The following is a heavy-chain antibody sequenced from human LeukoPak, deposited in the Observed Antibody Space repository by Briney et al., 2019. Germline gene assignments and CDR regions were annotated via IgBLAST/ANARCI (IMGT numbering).Heavy chain of an antibody. D-gene: IGHD1-26*01. J-gene: IGHJ4*02. CDR1: GFTFDDYA. CDR2: ISWNSGSI. CDR3: AKALPREGVDY. Sequence: PGGSLRLSCAASGFTFDDYAMHWVRQAPGKGLEWVSGISWNSGSIGYADSVKGRFTISRDNAKNSLYLQMNSLRAEDTALYYCAKALPREGVDYWGQGTLVTVSS. V-gene: IGHV3-9*01.